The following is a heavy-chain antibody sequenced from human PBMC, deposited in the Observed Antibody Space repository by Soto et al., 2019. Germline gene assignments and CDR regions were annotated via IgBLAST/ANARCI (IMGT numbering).Heavy chain of an antibody. CDR2: IYYSGST. J-gene: IGHJ4*02. V-gene: IGHV4-39*01. CDR1: GGSISSSSYY. CDR3: ASYDSSGYYNVFDY. D-gene: IGHD3-22*01. Sequence: SETLSLTCTVSGGSISSSSYYWGWIRQPPGKGLEWIGSIYYSGSTYYNPSLKSRVTISVDTSKNQFSLKLSSVTAADTAVYYCASYDSSGYYNVFDYWGQGTLVTVSS.